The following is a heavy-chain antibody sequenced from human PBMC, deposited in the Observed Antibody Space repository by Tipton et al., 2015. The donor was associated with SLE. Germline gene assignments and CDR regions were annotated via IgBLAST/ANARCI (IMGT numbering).Heavy chain of an antibody. D-gene: IGHD1-26*01. CDR3: ASPSGSRDY. CDR1: GGSISSSSYY. CDR2: IYYSGST. J-gene: IGHJ4*02. V-gene: IGHV4-39*07. Sequence: TLSLTCTVSGGSISSSSYYWGWIRQPPGKGLEWIGSIYYSGSTYYNPSLKSRVTISVDTSKNQFSLKLRSVTAADTAVYYCASPSGSRDYWGQGTLVTVSS.